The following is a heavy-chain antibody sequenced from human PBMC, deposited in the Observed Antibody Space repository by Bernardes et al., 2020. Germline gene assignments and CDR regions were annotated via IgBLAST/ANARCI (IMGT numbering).Heavy chain of an antibody. CDR2: MYSNGDT. V-gene: IGHV3-53*01. D-gene: IGHD3-10*01. Sequence: LRLSCAVSGFNVRNNYMRWVRQAPGKGLELVSIMYSNGDTYYADSVKGRFTISRDNSKNTVFLQMNSLRVEDTAVYYCARDAAFGFGVWGQGTLVSVS. J-gene: IGHJ4*02. CDR1: GFNVRNNY. CDR3: ARDAAFGFGV.